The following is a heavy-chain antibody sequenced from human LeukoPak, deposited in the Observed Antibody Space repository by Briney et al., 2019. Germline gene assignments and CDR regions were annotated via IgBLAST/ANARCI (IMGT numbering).Heavy chain of an antibody. CDR3: ARGWGSSGWYQDNY. V-gene: IGHV4-30-2*01. CDR1: GASITSNNWW. CDR2: IYHSGST. D-gene: IGHD6-19*01. J-gene: IGHJ4*02. Sequence: SGTLSLTCAVSGASITSNNWWWSWIRQPPGKGLEWIGYIYHSGSTYYNPSLKSRVTISVDRSKNQFSLKLSSVTAADTAVYYCARGWGSSGWYQDNYWGQGTLVTVSS.